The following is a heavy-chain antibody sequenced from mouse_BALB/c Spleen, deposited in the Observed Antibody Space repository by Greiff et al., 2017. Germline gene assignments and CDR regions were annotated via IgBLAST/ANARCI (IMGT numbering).Heavy chain of an antibody. Sequence: EVKLMESGGDLLKPGGSLKLSCAASGFTFSSYGMSWVRQTPDKRLEWVATISSGGSYTYYPDSVKGRFTISRDNAKNTLYLQMSSLKSEDTAMYYCARLITTASWFAYWGQGTLVTVSA. V-gene: IGHV5-6*01. CDR3: ARLITTASWFAY. D-gene: IGHD1-2*01. CDR1: GFTFSSYG. J-gene: IGHJ3*01. CDR2: ISSGGSYT.